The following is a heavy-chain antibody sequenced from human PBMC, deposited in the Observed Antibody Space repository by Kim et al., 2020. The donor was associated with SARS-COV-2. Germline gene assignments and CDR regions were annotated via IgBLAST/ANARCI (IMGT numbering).Heavy chain of an antibody. CDR2: ISYDGSNK. J-gene: IGHJ3*02. V-gene: IGHV3-30-3*01. CDR3: ARDGATVVPIFDAFDI. Sequence: GGSLRLSCAASGFTFSSYAMHWVRQAPGKGLEWVAVISYDGSNKYYADSVKGRFTISRDNSKNTLYLQMNSLRAEDTAVYYCARDGATVVPIFDAFDIWGQGTMVTVSS. CDR1: GFTFSSYA. D-gene: IGHD4-17*01.